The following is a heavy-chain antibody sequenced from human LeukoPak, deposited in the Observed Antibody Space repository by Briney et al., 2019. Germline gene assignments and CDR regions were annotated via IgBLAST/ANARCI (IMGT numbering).Heavy chain of an antibody. D-gene: IGHD1-26*01. CDR3: ARDPQWELNWFDP. Sequence: SETLSLTCTVSGGSISSSSYYWGWIRQPPGMGLEWIGSIYYSGSTYYNPSLKSRVTISVDTSKNQFSLKLSSVTAADTAVYYCARDPQWELNWFDPWGQGTLVTVSS. CDR2: IYYSGST. J-gene: IGHJ5*02. CDR1: GGSISSSSYY. V-gene: IGHV4-39*07.